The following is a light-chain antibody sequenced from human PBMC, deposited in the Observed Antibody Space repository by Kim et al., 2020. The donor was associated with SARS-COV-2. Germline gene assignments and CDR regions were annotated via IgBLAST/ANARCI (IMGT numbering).Light chain of an antibody. CDR2: WAS. CDR3: QQYYTTLHT. CDR1: ESVLYSSNNKNY. J-gene: IGKJ2*01. Sequence: RATINCKSSESVLYSSNNKNYLAWYQQKPGHPPKRLIYWASTRESGVPDRFSGSGSGTDFTLTISSLQAEDVAVYYCQQYYTTLHTFGQGTKLEI. V-gene: IGKV4-1*01.